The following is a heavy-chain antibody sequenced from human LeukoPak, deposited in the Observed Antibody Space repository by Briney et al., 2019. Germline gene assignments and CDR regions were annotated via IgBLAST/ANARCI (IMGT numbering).Heavy chain of an antibody. CDR3: AREPPCGGDCSDPPFDY. CDR1: GFTFSSYA. V-gene: IGHV3-30-3*01. Sequence: GGSLRLSCAASGFTFSSYAMSWVRQAPGKGLEWVAVISYDGSNKYYADSVKGRFTISRDNSKNTLYLQMNSLRAEDTAVYYCAREPPCGGDCSDPPFDYWGQGTLVTVSS. CDR2: ISYDGSNK. J-gene: IGHJ4*02. D-gene: IGHD2-21*01.